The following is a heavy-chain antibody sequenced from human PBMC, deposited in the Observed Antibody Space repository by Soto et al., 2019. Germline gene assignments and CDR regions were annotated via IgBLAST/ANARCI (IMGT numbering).Heavy chain of an antibody. Sequence: GSLRLSCLASGFTLSDFAMTWVRHVPGRGLEWVASLDGAGGSTYYAESVRGRFSISRDNSQNTLFLQMKRLTVDDTAIYYCAAPRDEYGSGVSWFTYGMDIWGQGTTVTVSS. CDR1: GFTLSDFA. J-gene: IGHJ6*02. CDR2: LDGAGGST. CDR3: AAPRDEYGSGVSWFTYGMDI. V-gene: IGHV3-23*01. D-gene: IGHD3-10*01.